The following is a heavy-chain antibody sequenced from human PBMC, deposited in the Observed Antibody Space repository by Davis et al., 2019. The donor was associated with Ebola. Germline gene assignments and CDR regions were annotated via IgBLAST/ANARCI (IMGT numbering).Heavy chain of an antibody. D-gene: IGHD2-21*02. CDR2: IYYSGST. CDR1: GGSISSSSYY. J-gene: IGHJ5*02. CDR3: ARHRVTARWFDP. V-gene: IGHV4-39*01. Sequence: SETLSLTCTVSGGSISSSSYYWGWIRQPPGKGLEWIGSIYYSGSTYYNPSLKSRVTISVDTSKNQFSLKLSSVTAADTAVYYCARHRVTARWFDPWGQGTLVTVSS.